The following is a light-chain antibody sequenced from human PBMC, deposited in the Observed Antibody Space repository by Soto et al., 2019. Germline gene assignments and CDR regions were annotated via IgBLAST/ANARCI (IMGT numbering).Light chain of an antibody. V-gene: IGKV3-15*01. CDR1: QSVSSN. Sequence: EIVMTQSPATLSVSPGERATLSCRASQSVSSNLAWYQQKPGQAPRLLIYGASTRATGIPARFSGSGSGTEFTLTISSLQSEDFAVYYCQQYNTWLWTFGQGPKVEIQ. CDR3: QQYNTWLWT. J-gene: IGKJ1*01. CDR2: GAS.